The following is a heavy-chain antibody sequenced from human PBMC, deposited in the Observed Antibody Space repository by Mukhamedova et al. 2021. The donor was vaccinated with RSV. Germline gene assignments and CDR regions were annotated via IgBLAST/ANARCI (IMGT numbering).Heavy chain of an antibody. Sequence: GRFTISRDNAKNTLYLQMNSLRAEDTAVYYCARGAVYFQHWGQGTLVTVSS. D-gene: IGHD6-19*01. V-gene: IGHV3-74*01. CDR3: ARGAVYFQH. J-gene: IGHJ1*01.